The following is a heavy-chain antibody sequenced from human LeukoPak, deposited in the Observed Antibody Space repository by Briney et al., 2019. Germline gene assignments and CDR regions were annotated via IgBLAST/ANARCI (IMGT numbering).Heavy chain of an antibody. CDR3: ARLMFLWPPIYFDY. J-gene: IGHJ4*02. CDR1: GFTFSDYY. V-gene: IGHV3-7*01. D-gene: IGHD2-8*01. CDR2: INQDGSQT. Sequence: GGSLRLSCAASGFTFSDYYMSWIRRAPGKGLEWVANINQDGSQTFYVDSVRGRFTISRDNPGNSVYLQMNSLRAEDTAVYYCARLMFLWPPIYFDYWGQGTLVTVSS.